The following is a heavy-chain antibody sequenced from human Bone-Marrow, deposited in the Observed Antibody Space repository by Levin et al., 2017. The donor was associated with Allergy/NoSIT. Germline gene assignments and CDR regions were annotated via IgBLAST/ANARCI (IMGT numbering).Heavy chain of an antibody. CDR1: GYNVTNNW. CDR3: VRQAAKFGDSVRWDYWYFDL. CDR2: IYLGDSEI. D-gene: IGHD2-21*02. J-gene: IGHJ2*01. Sequence: RGESLKISCKESGYNVTNNWIGWVRQMPGKGLEWMGIIYLGDSEIRYNAAFQGHVTISADKSINTAYLQWSSLKTSDSAMYYCVRQAAKFGDSVRWDYWYFDLWGRGTLVTVSS. V-gene: IGHV5-51*01.